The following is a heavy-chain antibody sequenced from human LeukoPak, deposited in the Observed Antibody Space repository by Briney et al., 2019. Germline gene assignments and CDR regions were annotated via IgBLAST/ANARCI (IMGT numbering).Heavy chain of an antibody. J-gene: IGHJ4*02. Sequence: SETLSLTCTVSGGSISSGSYYWSWIRQPAGKGLEWIGRIYTSGSTNYNPSLKSRVTISVDTSKNQFSLKLSSLTAADTAVYYCAREGPTNYDFWSGFDYWGQGTLVTVSS. CDR2: IYTSGST. CDR1: GGSISSGSYY. CDR3: AREGPTNYDFWSGFDY. D-gene: IGHD3-3*01. V-gene: IGHV4-61*02.